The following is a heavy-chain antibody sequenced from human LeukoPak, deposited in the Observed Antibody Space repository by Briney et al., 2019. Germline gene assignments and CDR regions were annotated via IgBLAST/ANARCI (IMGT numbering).Heavy chain of an antibody. D-gene: IGHD3-16*02. J-gene: IGHJ4*02. Sequence: GGSLRLSCAASGFTFSSYAMSWVRQAPGKGLEWVSAISGSGGSTYYADSVKGRLTISRDNSKNTLYLQMNSLRAEDTAVYYCAKPKRVRVGELSLYYWGQGTLVTVSS. V-gene: IGHV3-23*01. CDR2: ISGSGGST. CDR3: AKPKRVRVGELSLYY. CDR1: GFTFSSYA.